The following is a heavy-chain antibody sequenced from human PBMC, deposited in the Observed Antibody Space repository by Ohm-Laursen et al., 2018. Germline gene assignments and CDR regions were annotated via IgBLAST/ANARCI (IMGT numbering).Heavy chain of an antibody. Sequence: TLSLTCTVSGGSVTSYYWNWIRQPPGKGLEWIGYVYYSGSINYNPSLESRVTILLDTSKNQVSLKLNSVTAADTAVYYCARAARRSYCDSWGQGVLVTVSS. J-gene: IGHJ4*02. CDR2: VYYSGSI. CDR1: GGSVTSYY. V-gene: IGHV4-59*02. CDR3: ARAARRSYCDS. D-gene: IGHD3-10*01.